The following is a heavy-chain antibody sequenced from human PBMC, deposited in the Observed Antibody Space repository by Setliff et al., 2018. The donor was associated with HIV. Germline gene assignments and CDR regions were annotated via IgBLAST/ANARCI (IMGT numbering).Heavy chain of an antibody. CDR1: NYSINSGYY. CDR2: IYHSGST. D-gene: IGHD3-3*01. V-gene: IGHV4-38-2*01. CDR3: ARQSITIFGVVISGFDP. J-gene: IGHJ5*02. Sequence: TLSLTCAVSNYSINSGYYWGWIRQPPGKGLEWIGSIYHSGSTYYNPSLKSRVTISVDTSKNQVSLRLTSVTAADTAVYYCARQSITIFGVVISGFDPWGQGTLVTVSS.